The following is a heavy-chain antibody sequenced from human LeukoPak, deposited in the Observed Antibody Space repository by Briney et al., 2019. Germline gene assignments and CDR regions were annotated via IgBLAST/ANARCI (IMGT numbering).Heavy chain of an antibody. CDR1: GYTFTSYG. J-gene: IGHJ3*02. V-gene: IGHV1-18*01. Sequence: ASVKVSCKASGYTFTSYGISWVRQAPGQGLECMGWISAYNGNTNYAQKLQGRVTMTTDTSTSTAYMGLRSLRSDDTAVYYCARVYYDFWSGYEYDAFEIWGQGTMVTVSS. CDR2: ISAYNGNT. CDR3: ARVYYDFWSGYEYDAFEI. D-gene: IGHD3-3*01.